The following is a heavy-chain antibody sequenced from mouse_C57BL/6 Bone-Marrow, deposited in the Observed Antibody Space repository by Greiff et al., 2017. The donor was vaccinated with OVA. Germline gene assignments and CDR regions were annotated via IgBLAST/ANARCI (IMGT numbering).Heavy chain of an antibody. CDR1: GFTFTDHH. CDR2: IRNKANGYTT. J-gene: IGHJ2*01. CDR3: ASSPYYFGSSLDY. D-gene: IGHD1-1*01. V-gene: IGHV7-3*01. Sequence: EVKVVESGGGLVQPGGSLSLSCAASGFTFTDHHLSWVRQPPGKALEWLGFIRNKANGYTTEYSASVKGRLTISRDNSQSVLYLQMNALRAEDSATDYSASSPYYFGSSLDYWGQGTTLTVSS.